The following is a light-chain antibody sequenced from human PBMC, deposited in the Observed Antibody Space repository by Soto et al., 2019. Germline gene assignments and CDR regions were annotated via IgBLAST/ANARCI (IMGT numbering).Light chain of an antibody. CDR3: CSYAGSYSLV. V-gene: IGLV2-11*01. Sequence: QSVLTQPRSVSGSPGQSVTISCTGTSSDVGGYNYVSWYQQQPGKAPKLIIHDVTKRPSGVPDRLSGSKSGNTASLIISGLQTEDEADYYCCSYAGSYSLVFGGGTKLTVL. CDR1: SSDVGGYNY. J-gene: IGLJ3*02. CDR2: DVT.